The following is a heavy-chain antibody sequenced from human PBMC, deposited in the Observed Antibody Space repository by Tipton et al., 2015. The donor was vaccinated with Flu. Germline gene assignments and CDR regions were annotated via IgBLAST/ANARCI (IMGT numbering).Heavy chain of an antibody. Sequence: GLVKPSETLSLTCTVSGGSITRYYWSWVRQPPGKGLEWIGYIYYNGNTNYNPSLKSRVTISVDTSKNQFSLKLRSVAAADTAVYYCARDIVDDLGSCTSSTCYYMDVWGKGTTVTVSS. CDR1: GGSITRYY. CDR3: ARDIVDDLGSCTSSTCYYMDV. V-gene: IGHV4-59*01. D-gene: IGHD2-2*01. J-gene: IGHJ6*03. CDR2: IYYNGNT.